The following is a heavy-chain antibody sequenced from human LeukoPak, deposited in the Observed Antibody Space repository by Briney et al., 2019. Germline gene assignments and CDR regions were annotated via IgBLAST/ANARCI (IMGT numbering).Heavy chain of an antibody. J-gene: IGHJ4*02. D-gene: IGHD3-9*01. V-gene: IGHV4-59*01. CDR3: AGLYNDNSPKRNHKIRAGGIDY. Sequence: SETLSLTCAVYGGSFSGYYWSWIRQPPGKGLEWIGYIYYSGSTNYNPSLKSRVTISVDTSKNQFSLKLSSVTAADTAVYYCAGLYNDNSPKRNHKIRAGGIDYWGQGTLVTVSS. CDR2: IYYSGST. CDR1: GGSFSGYY.